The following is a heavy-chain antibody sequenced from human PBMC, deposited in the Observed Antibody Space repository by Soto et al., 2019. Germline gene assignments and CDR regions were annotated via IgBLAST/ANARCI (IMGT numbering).Heavy chain of an antibody. D-gene: IGHD2-8*01. CDR1: GGSVSGYY. CDR2: FYYRGST. J-gene: IGHJ3*01. CDR3: ARTKTGYAFDV. V-gene: IGHV4-59*08. Sequence: ASGTLSLTCTVSGGSVSGYYWTRIRQPPGKGLEWIGYFYYRGSTSYNPSLKSRVTISGDTSKNHFALKLSSVTAADTAVYYCARTKTGYAFDVWGQGTMVTVSS.